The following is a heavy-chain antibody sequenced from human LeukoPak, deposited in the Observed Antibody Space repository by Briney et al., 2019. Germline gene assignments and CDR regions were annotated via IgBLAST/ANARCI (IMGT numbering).Heavy chain of an antibody. Sequence: SETLSLTCTVSGGSISSYYWSWIRQPPGKGLEWIGYIYDIGSTNYNPSLKSRVTISVDTSKNQFSVKLSSVTAADAAVYYCARFRDGSRSFGKNWLDPWGQGTLVTVSS. V-gene: IGHV4-59*01. CDR1: GGSISSYY. J-gene: IGHJ5*02. CDR3: ARFRDGSRSFGKNWLDP. D-gene: IGHD5-24*01. CDR2: IYDIGST.